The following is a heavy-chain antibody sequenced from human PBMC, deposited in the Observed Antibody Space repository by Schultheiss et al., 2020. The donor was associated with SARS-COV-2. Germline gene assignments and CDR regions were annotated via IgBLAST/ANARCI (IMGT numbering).Heavy chain of an antibody. CDR2: ISGSGGST. J-gene: IGHJ6*02. D-gene: IGHD2-15*01. CDR3: ALVRGDCSGYYFDYYGMDV. V-gene: IGHV3-23*01. CDR1: GFTFSSYA. Sequence: GGSLRLSCAASGFTFSSYAMSWVRQAPGKGLEWVSAISGSGGSTYYADSVKGRFTISRDNSKNTLYLQMNSLRAEDTAVYYCALVRGDCSGYYFDYYGMDVWGQGTTVTVSS.